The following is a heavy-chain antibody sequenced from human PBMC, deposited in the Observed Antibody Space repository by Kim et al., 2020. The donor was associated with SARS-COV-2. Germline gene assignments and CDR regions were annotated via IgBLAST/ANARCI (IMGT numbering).Heavy chain of an antibody. D-gene: IGHD2-15*01. CDR2: IRSKANSYAT. CDR1: GFSFSDSA. J-gene: IGHJ3*02. CDR3: TRVPGMVLAFWAAYEI. Sequence: GGSLRLSCAASGFSFSDSAMHWVRQASGKGLEWVGRIRSKANSYATAYAASVKGRFTISRDDSKNAAYLQMNSLKTEDTAVYYCTRVPGMVLAFWAAYEIWGEGTTRTVSS. V-gene: IGHV3-73*01.